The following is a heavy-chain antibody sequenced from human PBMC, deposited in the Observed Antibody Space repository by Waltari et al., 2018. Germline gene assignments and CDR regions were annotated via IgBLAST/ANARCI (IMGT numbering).Heavy chain of an antibody. Sequence: EVQLVESGGGLVQPGGSLRLSCAASGFTFSSYAMSWVRQAPGKGLEWVSAISGSGGSTYYADSGKGRFTISRDNSKNTLYLQMNSLRAEDTAVYYCASSSSWYKTYFYYYYGMDVWGQGTTVTVSS. D-gene: IGHD6-13*01. V-gene: IGHV3-23*04. J-gene: IGHJ6*02. CDR2: ISGSGGST. CDR1: GFTFSSYA. CDR3: ASSSSWYKTYFYYYYGMDV.